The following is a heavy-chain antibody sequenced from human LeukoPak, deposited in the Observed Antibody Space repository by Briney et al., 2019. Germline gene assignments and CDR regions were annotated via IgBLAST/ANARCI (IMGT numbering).Heavy chain of an antibody. J-gene: IGHJ1*01. D-gene: IGHD3-3*01. V-gene: IGHV1-46*01. CDR3: ARAPFDFWSANSPSEYFQH. Sequence: EASVKVSCKASGYTFISYYMHWVRQAPGQGLEWMGIINPSGGSTSYAQKFQGRVTMTRDTSTSTVYMELSSLRSEDTAVYYCARAPFDFWSANSPSEYFQHWGQGTLVTVSS. CDR2: INPSGGST. CDR1: GYTFISYY.